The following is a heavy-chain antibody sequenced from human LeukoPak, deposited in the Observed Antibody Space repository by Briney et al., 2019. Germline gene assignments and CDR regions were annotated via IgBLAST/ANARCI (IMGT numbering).Heavy chain of an antibody. CDR1: GFTFDDYA. V-gene: IGHV3-23*01. D-gene: IGHD3-22*01. Sequence: PGGSLRLSCAASGFTFDDYAMHWVHQAPGKGLEWVSAISGSGGSTYYADSVKGRFTISRDNSKNTLYLQMNSLRAEDTAVYYCAKVKVVGYSTFDYWGQGTLVTVSP. CDR3: AKVKVVGYSTFDY. J-gene: IGHJ4*02. CDR2: ISGSGGST.